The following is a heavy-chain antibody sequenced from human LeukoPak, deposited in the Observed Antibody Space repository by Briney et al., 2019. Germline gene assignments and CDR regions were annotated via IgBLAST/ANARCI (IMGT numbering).Heavy chain of an antibody. D-gene: IGHD3-3*01. J-gene: IGHJ4*02. CDR3: ATGIGTLWSGYYHDF. Sequence: ASVKVSCKASGYTFTDYYMHWVRQAPGQGLEWMGWINPHSGGTKNAQKFQGRVTMTRGTSISTAYMELSRLRSDDTAVYYCATGIGTLWSGYYHDFWGQGTLVTVSS. CDR1: GYTFTDYY. CDR2: INPHSGGT. V-gene: IGHV1-2*02.